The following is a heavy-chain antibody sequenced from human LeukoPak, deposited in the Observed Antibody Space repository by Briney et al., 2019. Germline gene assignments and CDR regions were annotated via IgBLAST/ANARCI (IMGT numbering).Heavy chain of an antibody. CDR3: TTDTFGARDS. V-gene: IGHV3-74*01. CDR2: INEDGSST. J-gene: IGHJ4*02. Sequence: GGSLRLSCAASGLAFSSYAMSWVRQAPGKGLVWVSRINEDGSSTSYAESVRGRFTISRDNAKNTLYLQMNSLRAEDAAVYYCTTDTFGARDSWGQGTLVTVSS. CDR1: GLAFSSYA. D-gene: IGHD3-10*01.